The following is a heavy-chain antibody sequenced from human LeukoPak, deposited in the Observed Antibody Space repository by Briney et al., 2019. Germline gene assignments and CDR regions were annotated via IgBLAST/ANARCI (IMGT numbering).Heavy chain of an antibody. V-gene: IGHV3-15*01. CDR3: TTDRYYDNSELQFQH. CDR1: GFTLNNAW. D-gene: IGHD3-22*01. Sequence: PGGSLRLSCAASGFTLNNAWMSWVRQAPGKGLEWLGRIKRETDGGTIDYAAPVKGRFPISRDDSRNTLYLQMDSLKIEDTAVYYCTTDRYYDNSELQFQHWGQGTLVTVSS. J-gene: IGHJ1*01. CDR2: IKRETDGGTI.